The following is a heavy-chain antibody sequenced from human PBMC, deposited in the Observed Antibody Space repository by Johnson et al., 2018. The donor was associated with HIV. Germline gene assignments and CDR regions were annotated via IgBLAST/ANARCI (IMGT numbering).Heavy chain of an antibody. CDR3: ARAHLIFPKNAFDI. CDR2: INVDGSQT. V-gene: IGHV3-7*01. J-gene: IGHJ3*02. D-gene: IGHD3-3*02. CDR1: GFTFSSFW. Sequence: EVHLVESGGGLVQPGGSLRLSCTASGFTFSSFWMTWVRQAPGKGLEWVANINVDGSQTYYLDSVQGRFTISRDNVNNSVFLLLNSLRVEDTAVYFCARAHLIFPKNAFDIWGQGTMVTVSS.